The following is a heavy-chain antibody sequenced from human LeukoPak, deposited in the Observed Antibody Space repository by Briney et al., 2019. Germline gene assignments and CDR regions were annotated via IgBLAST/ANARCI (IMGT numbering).Heavy chain of an antibody. CDR3: AAFWSGDSYYFDY. V-gene: IGHV5-51*01. CDR2: IYPGDSDT. CDR1: GYSFTSYW. D-gene: IGHD3-3*01. Sequence: GESLKTSCKGSGYSFTSYWIGWVRQMPGKGLEWMGIIYPGDSDTRYSPSFQGQVTISADKSISTAYLQWSSLKASDTAMYYCAAFWSGDSYYFDYWGQGTLVTVSS. J-gene: IGHJ4*02.